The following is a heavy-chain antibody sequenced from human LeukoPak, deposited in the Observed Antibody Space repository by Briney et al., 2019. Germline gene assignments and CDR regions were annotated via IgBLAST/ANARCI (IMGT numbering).Heavy chain of an antibody. Sequence: SETLSLTCTVSGGSISSSSYYWGWIRQPPGKGLEWIGSIYYSGSTYYNPSLKSRVTISVDTSKNQFSLNLSSVTAADTALYYCARHHYASGTHTPYYFDFWGQGTLVTVSS. D-gene: IGHD3-10*01. CDR3: ARHHYASGTHTPYYFDF. CDR2: IYYSGST. J-gene: IGHJ4*02. V-gene: IGHV4-39*07. CDR1: GGSISSSSYY.